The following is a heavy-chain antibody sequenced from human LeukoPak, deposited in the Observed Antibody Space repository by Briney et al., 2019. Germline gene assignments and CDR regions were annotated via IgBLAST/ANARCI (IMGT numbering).Heavy chain of an antibody. J-gene: IGHJ6*02. CDR2: ISGNGTST. Sequence: RAGGSLRLSCVASGVTFSSYAMSWVRQAPGKGLEWVSAISGNGTSTYYADSVKGRFPISRDNSKNTLYLQMNSLRAEDTAVYYCATDLVPIFGVADYGMDVWGQGTTVTVSS. CDR3: ATDLVPIFGVADYGMDV. D-gene: IGHD3-3*01. V-gene: IGHV3-23*01. CDR1: GVTFSSYA.